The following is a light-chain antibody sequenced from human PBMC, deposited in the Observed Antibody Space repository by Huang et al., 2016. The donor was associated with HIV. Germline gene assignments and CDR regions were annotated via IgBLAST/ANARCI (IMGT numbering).Light chain of an antibody. CDR3: QQYSSYIQWT. CDR1: QSVRSW. Sequence: DIQMTQSPSTPSASVGDRVTIICRASQSVRSWLAWYQQKPGKAPKLLIYQASTLQNGVPSRFSGSGSGTEFTLTISSLQPDDFATYYCQQYSSYIQWTFGQGTKVEI. J-gene: IGKJ1*01. V-gene: IGKV1-5*03. CDR2: QAS.